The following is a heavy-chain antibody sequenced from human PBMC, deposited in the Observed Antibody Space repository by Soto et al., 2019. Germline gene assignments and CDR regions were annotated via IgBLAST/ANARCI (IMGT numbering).Heavy chain of an antibody. Sequence: QVQLQESGPGLVKPSQTLSLTCTVSGGSISSGGYYWSWIRQHPGKGLEWIGYIYYSGSTYYNPSLKSRVTISVDTSKNQFSLKLSSVTAADTAVYYCARERDDSSDWNAFDIWGQGTMVTVSS. CDR1: GGSISSGGYY. J-gene: IGHJ3*02. D-gene: IGHD3-22*01. V-gene: IGHV4-31*03. CDR2: IYYSGST. CDR3: ARERDDSSDWNAFDI.